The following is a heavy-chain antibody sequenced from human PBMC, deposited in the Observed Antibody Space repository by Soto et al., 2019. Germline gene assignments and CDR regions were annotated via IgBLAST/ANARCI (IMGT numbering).Heavy chain of an antibody. Sequence: GGSLRLSCVGSGITFGSRAMSRVRQAPGEGLEWVSTITDTGGDTKYADSVRGRFTISRDNSKNTLYLLMSRLRAEDSALYFCARGSEESYPGSRIFDLWGRGTLVTVSS. V-gene: IGHV3-23*01. J-gene: IGHJ4*02. D-gene: IGHD3-10*01. CDR2: ITDTGGDT. CDR1: GITFGSRA. CDR3: ARGSEESYPGSRIFDL.